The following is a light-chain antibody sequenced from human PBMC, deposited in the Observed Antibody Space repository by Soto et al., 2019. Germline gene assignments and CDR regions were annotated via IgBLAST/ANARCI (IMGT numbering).Light chain of an antibody. CDR2: GAS. J-gene: IGKJ5*01. V-gene: IGKV3-20*01. CDR3: QQYGSSPPIT. Sequence: EIVLTQSPGTLSLSPGERATLSCRASQSVSSRYLAWYLQKPGQAPRLLIYGASSRATGIPDRFSGSGSGPDFTLTISRLVPEDFAVYYCQQYGSSPPITFGQGTRLEIK. CDR1: QSVSSRY.